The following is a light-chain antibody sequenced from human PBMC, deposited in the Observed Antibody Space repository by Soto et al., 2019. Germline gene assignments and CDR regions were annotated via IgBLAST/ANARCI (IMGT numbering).Light chain of an antibody. Sequence: EIVITQSPATLSVSPGERATLSCRASQSVSSNLAWYQQKPGQAPRLLIYGASTRANGIPARFSGSGSGTELTLTISSLQSEDSAVYFCQQYNDWPTITFGGGTKVDIK. J-gene: IGKJ4*01. CDR2: GAS. CDR1: QSVSSN. CDR3: QQYNDWPTIT. V-gene: IGKV3D-15*01.